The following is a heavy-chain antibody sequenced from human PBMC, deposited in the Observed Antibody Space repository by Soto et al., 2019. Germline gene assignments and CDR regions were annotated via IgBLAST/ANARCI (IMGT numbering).Heavy chain of an antibody. V-gene: IGHV3-23*01. J-gene: IGHJ6*02. D-gene: IGHD3-3*01. CDR1: GFTFSSYA. CDR3: AKGSYDFWSGTYYYYGMDV. CDR2: ISGSGGST. Sequence: GGSLRLSCAASGFTFSSYAMSWVRQAPGKGLEWVSAISGSGGSTYYADSVKGRFTISRDNSKNTLYLQMNSLRAEDTAVYYCAKGSYDFWSGTYYYYGMDVWGQGTTVTVSS.